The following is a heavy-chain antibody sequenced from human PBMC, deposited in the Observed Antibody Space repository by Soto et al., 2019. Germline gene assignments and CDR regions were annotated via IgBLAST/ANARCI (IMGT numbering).Heavy chain of an antibody. V-gene: IGHV4-61*01. D-gene: IGHD1-26*01. CDR3: AKWVGATAIDY. J-gene: IGHJ4*02. CDR1: GGSVSSGSSY. Sequence: SETLSLTCTVSGGSVSSGSSYWSWIRQPPGRGLEWIGYIYHSGGANYNPSLKSRVTMSVDTSKNQFSLKLSSVTAADTAVYYCAKWVGATAIDYWGQGTLVTVSS. CDR2: IYHSGGA.